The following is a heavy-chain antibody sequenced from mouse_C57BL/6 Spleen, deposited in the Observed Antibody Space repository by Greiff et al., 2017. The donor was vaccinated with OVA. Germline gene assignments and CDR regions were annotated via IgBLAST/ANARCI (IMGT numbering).Heavy chain of an antibody. CDR3: ARNENYYGSSYVWFAY. D-gene: IGHD1-1*01. CDR2: IWSGGST. V-gene: IGHV2-2*01. CDR1: GFSLTSYG. Sequence: VQLQQSGPGLVQPSQSLSITCTVSGFSLTSYGVHWVRQSPGKGLEWLGVIWSGGSTDYNAAFISRLSISKDNSKSQVFFKMNSLQADDTAIYYCARNENYYGSSYVWFAYWGQGTLVTVSA. J-gene: IGHJ3*01.